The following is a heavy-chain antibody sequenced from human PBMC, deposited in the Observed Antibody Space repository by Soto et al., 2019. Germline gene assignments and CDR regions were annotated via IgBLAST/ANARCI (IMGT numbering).Heavy chain of an antibody. CDR1: GFTFSGDS. CDR3: TRDYVMDV. D-gene: IGHD3-10*02. Sequence: LRLSCAASGFTFSGDSMNWVRQAPGEGLEWVSSISTTSTYIYYADSVKGRFTISRDNANNSLHLQMNSLRAEDTAVYYCTRDYVMDVWGQGTTVTVSS. CDR2: ISTTSTYI. V-gene: IGHV3-21*01. J-gene: IGHJ6*02.